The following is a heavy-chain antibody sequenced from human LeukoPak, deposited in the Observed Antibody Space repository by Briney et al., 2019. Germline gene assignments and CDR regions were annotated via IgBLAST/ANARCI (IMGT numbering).Heavy chain of an antibody. CDR1: GFTFSNSA. J-gene: IGHJ4*02. V-gene: IGHV3-23*01. Sequence: GGSLRLSCAASGFTFSNSAMTWVRQSPGKGLEWVSDISASGDTTHYADSVKGRFTISRDNSKHTLYLQMNSLRAEDTAVYYCARNPLRYFDWTNFDYWGQGTLVTVSS. D-gene: IGHD3-9*01. CDR2: ISASGDTT. CDR3: ARNPLRYFDWTNFDY.